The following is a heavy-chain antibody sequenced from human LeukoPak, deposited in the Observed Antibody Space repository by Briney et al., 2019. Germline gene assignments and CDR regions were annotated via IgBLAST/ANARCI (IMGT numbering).Heavy chain of an antibody. V-gene: IGHV3-7*01. CDR3: AAAPHFYYFDF. D-gene: IGHD2/OR15-2a*01. Sequence: GGSLRLSCGASGFNFNSYWMSWVRQAPGKGLEWLANIKEDGSEKYYVDSVKGRSTISRHNSKNLVYLHMNNLGAEDTAVYSCAAAPHFYYFDFWGRGTLVTVSS. J-gene: IGHJ4*02. CDR1: GFNFNSYW. CDR2: IKEDGSEK.